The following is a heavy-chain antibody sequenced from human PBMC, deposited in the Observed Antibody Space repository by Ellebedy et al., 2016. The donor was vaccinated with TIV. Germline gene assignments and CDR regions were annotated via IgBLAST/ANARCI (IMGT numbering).Heavy chain of an antibody. D-gene: IGHD5-12*01. CDR1: GYIFSSYD. J-gene: IGHJ4*02. Sequence: ASVKVSCKASGYIFSSYDINWVRQAPGQGLEWMGWITYNGKTKFAQKFQGRVTMTTDTSTSTAYMELRSLRSDDTAVYFCARNRFTGYYYFDYWGQGTLVTVSS. V-gene: IGHV1-18*01. CDR3: ARNRFTGYYYFDY. CDR2: ITYNGKT.